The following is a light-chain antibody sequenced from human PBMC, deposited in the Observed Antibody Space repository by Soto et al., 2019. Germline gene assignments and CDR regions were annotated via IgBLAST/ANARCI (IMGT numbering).Light chain of an antibody. Sequence: QTVVTQEPSFSVSPGGTVTLTCGLTSGPVSSSYYPSWSQQTPGQAPRSLIYTTSTRSSGVPDRFSGSILGNKAALIITGAQADDEAHYYCALYMGGGIWVFGGGTKVTVL. CDR2: TTS. CDR3: ALYMGGGIWV. J-gene: IGLJ3*02. V-gene: IGLV8-61*01. CDR1: SGPVSSSYY.